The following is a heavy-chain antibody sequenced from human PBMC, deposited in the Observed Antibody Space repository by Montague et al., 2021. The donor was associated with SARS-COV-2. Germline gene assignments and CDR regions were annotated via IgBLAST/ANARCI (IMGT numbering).Heavy chain of an antibody. Sequence: KNSLKSRVTISVDTSKNQFSLKLGSVTAADTAVYYCARFFGPFYYVLDVWGQGTTVTVS. CDR3: ARFFGPFYYVLDV. V-gene: IGHV4-59*01. J-gene: IGHJ6*02. D-gene: IGHD3-10*01.